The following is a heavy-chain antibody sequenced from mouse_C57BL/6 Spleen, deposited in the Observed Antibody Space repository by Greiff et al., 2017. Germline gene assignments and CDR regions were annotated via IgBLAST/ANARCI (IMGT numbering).Heavy chain of an antibody. CDR3: AGNDGYLYYFDD. CDR1: GYTFTSYW. Sequence: QVQLQQPGAELVKPGASVKLSCKASGYTFTSYWMHWVKQRPGQGLEWIGMIHPNSGSTNYNEKIKSKATLTVDKSSSTAYMQLSSLTSEDSAVYYGAGNDGYLYYFDDWGQGTTLTVSS. CDR2: IHPNSGST. J-gene: IGHJ2*01. V-gene: IGHV1-64*01. D-gene: IGHD2-3*01.